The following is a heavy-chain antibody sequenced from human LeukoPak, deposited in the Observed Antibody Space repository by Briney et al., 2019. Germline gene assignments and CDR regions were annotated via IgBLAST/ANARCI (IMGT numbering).Heavy chain of an antibody. Sequence: GGSLRLSCAASGFAFRNYAMSWVRQAPGKGLEWVSSLISSGDTTYYADSVKDRFTISRDNSKNTVHLQMDSLRAEDSAVYYCAKNAGYSYGLYYFDYWGQGTLVTVSS. CDR2: LISSGDTT. D-gene: IGHD5-18*01. CDR1: GFAFRNYA. J-gene: IGHJ4*02. CDR3: AKNAGYSYGLYYFDY. V-gene: IGHV3-23*01.